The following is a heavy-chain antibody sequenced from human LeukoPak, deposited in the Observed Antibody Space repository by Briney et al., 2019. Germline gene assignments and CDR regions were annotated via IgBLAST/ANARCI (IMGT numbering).Heavy chain of an antibody. Sequence: GAPVKVSCKASGYTFTSYGISWVRQAPGQGLEWMGWISAYNGNTNYAQKLQGRVTMTTDTSTSTAYMELRSLRSDDTAVYYCARSYDSSGYYHPHFDYWGQGTLVTVSS. CDR2: ISAYNGNT. D-gene: IGHD3-22*01. V-gene: IGHV1-18*01. J-gene: IGHJ4*02. CDR3: ARSYDSSGYYHPHFDY. CDR1: GYTFTSYG.